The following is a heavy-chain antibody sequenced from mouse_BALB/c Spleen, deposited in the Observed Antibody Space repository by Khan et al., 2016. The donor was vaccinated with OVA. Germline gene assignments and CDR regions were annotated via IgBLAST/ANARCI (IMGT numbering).Heavy chain of an antibody. V-gene: IGHV5-6-3*01. CDR1: GFTFSSYG. CDR3: ARMARTIN. CDR2: INSNGGST. J-gene: IGHJ2*01. Sequence: EVQGVESGGGLVQPGGSLKLSCVASGFTFSSYGMSWVRQTPDKRLELVATINSNGGSTYYPDSVKGRFTISRDNAKNTLYLQMSRLKSEDTAMYYCARMARTINWGQGTTLTVSS.